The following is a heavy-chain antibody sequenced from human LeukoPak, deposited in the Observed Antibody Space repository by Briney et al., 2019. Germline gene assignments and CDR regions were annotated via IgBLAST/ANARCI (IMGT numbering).Heavy chain of an antibody. J-gene: IGHJ4*02. CDR2: ILYDGSKE. Sequence: GGSLRLSCVAAGFTINNLGMHWVRQAPGKGLEWVSLILYDGSKEYYSDSVKGRFTISRDNSKNTVYLQMNSLRIEDTAVYYCVCAKDVGDYNFDSWGQGALVTVSS. V-gene: IGHV3-30*02. D-gene: IGHD1-26*01. CDR1: GFTINNLG. CDR3: VCAKDVGDYNFDS.